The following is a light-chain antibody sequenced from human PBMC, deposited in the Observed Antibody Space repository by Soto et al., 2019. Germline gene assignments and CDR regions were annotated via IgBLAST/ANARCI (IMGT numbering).Light chain of an antibody. CDR2: GAS. Sequence: DVQMTQTPSSVSASVGDRVTITCRASERIGSWLAWYQQKPGKAPKLLIYGASNLQGAVPSRFSGSGSDTDFALTISSLQPEDFATYYCQQTYSFPHTFGQGTKVEIK. J-gene: IGKJ2*01. CDR1: ERIGSW. V-gene: IGKV1-12*01. CDR3: QQTYSFPHT.